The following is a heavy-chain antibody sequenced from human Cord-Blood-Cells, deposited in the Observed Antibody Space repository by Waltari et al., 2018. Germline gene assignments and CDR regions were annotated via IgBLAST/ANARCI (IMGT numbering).Heavy chain of an antibody. CDR1: GGSFSGYY. V-gene: IGHV4-34*01. CDR2: INHSGST. CDR3: ARGRPSYCSSTSCWFDP. Sequence: QVQLQQWGAGLLKPSETLSLTCAVYGGSFSGYYWSWIRQPPGKGLGWIGEINHSGSTNYNPSLKSRVTISVDTSKNQFSLKLSSVTAADTAVYYCARGRPSYCSSTSCWFDPWGQGTLVTVSS. J-gene: IGHJ5*02. D-gene: IGHD2-2*01.